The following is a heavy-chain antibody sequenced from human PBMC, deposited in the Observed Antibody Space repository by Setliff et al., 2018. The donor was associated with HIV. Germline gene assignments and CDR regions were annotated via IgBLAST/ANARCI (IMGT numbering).Heavy chain of an antibody. J-gene: IGHJ4*02. CDR2: IYYSGST. V-gene: IGHV4-39*01. Sequence: PSETLSLTCTVSGGSISSSRYYWGWIRQPPGKGLEWLGSIYYSGSTYYNPSLKRRVTISVDTSKNQISLKLSSVTAADTAVFYCARHSRAVNDGPAFDYWGQGTLVTVSS. D-gene: IGHD2-2*01. CDR1: GGSISSSRYY. CDR3: ARHSRAVNDGPAFDY.